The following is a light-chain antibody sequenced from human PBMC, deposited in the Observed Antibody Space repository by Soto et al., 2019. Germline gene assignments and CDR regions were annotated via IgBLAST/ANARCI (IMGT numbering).Light chain of an antibody. CDR1: QDISDH. CDR3: QKLASSPWT. Sequence: DFQMTQSPSYLSASIGDRVTVSCRASQDISDHVAWYQQKPGKPPKLLIYSASTLYSGVPSRFSGSGSGTNFTLTIGSVQPEDFATYYCQKLASSPWTFGQGTKVDI. J-gene: IGKJ1*01. V-gene: IGKV1-27*01. CDR2: SAS.